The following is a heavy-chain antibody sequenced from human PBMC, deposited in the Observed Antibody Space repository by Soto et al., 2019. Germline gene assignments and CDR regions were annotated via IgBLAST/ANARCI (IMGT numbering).Heavy chain of an antibody. J-gene: IGHJ4*02. CDR1: GGSFSGYY. Sequence: SETLSLTCAVYGGSFSGYYWSWIRQPPGKGLEWIGEINHSGSTNYNPSLKSRVAISLDTSKNQFSLRLNSVTAADTAVYYCARSSIEPRVFMYPFDSWGQGTLVT. V-gene: IGHV4-34*01. CDR3: ARSSIEPRVFMYPFDS. CDR2: INHSGST. D-gene: IGHD6-6*01.